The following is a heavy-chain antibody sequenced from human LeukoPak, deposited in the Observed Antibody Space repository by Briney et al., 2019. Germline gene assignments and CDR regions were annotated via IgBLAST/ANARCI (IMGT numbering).Heavy chain of an antibody. CDR2: IYYSGIA. V-gene: IGHV4-30-4*08. CDR3: ARAVQASLQPRFDP. D-gene: IGHD1-1*01. CDR1: GDSITSGDYY. Sequence: SETLSLTCTVSGDSITSGDYYWSWIRQPPGKGLEWIGYIYYSGIAYYHPSLKSRVSISVDTSKNQFSLNLNPVTAADTAVHYCARAVQASLQPRFDPWGQGTLVTVSS. J-gene: IGHJ5*02.